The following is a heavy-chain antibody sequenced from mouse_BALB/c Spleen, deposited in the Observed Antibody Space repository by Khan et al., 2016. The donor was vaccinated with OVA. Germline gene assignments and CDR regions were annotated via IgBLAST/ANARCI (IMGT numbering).Heavy chain of an antibody. V-gene: IGHV9-3-1*01. CDR3: ARVGYSGTIDY. Sequence: QIQLVQSGPELKKPGETVKISCKASGYTFTIYGMNWVRQAPGKGLKWMGWINTYTGEPTYADDFKGRFAFSLETSASTAFLQINNLKNEDTATYCCARVGYSGTIDYWGQGTSVTVSS. CDR2: INTYTGEP. CDR1: GYTFTIYG. D-gene: IGHD2-14*01. J-gene: IGHJ4*01.